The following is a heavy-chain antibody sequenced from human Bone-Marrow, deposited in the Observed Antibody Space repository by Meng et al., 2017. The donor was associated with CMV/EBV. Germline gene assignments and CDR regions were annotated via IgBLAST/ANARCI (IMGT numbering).Heavy chain of an antibody. CDR1: GFTFSSYC. J-gene: IGHJ6*02. CDR2: IRYDGSNK. D-gene: IGHD4-11*01. Sequence: GGSLRLSCAASGFTFSSYCMHWVRQAPGKGLEWVAFIRYDGSNKYYADSVKGRFTISRDNSKNTLYLQMNSLRAEDTAVYYCAKDQEAVTTDYYYGMDVWGQGTTVTVSS. CDR3: AKDQEAVTTDYYYGMDV. V-gene: IGHV3-30*02.